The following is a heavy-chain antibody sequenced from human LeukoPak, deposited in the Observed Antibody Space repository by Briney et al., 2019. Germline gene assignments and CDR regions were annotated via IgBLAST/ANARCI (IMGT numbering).Heavy chain of an antibody. J-gene: IGHJ4*02. V-gene: IGHV1-18*01. CDR3: ARDDFKGYYDFWSGSYYFDY. Sequence: ASVNVSCKASGGTFSSYAISWVRQAPGQRLEWMGWISAYNGNTNYAQKLQGRVTMTTDTSTSTAYMELRSLRSDDTAVYYCARDDFKGYYDFWSGSYYFDYWGQGTLVTVSS. D-gene: IGHD3-3*01. CDR1: GGTFSSYA. CDR2: ISAYNGNT.